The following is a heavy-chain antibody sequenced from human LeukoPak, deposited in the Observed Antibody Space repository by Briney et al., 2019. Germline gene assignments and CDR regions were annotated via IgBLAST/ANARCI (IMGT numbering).Heavy chain of an antibody. J-gene: IGHJ5*02. CDR3: ARDPLTLVRGVPNWFDP. CDR2: ISGSGVAT. D-gene: IGHD3-10*01. V-gene: IGHV3-23*01. CDR1: GFTFSSYA. Sequence: GGSLRLSCAASGFTFSSYAMSWVRQAPGKGLEWVSAISGSGVATYYADSVKGRFTISRDNSKNSLYLQMNSLRDEDTAVYYCARDPLTLVRGVPNWFDPWGQGTLVTVSS.